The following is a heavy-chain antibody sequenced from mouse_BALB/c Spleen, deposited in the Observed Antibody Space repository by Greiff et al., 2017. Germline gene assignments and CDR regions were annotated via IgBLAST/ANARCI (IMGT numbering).Heavy chain of an antibody. D-gene: IGHD3-2*02. CDR3: TRERLGLPYYAMDY. Sequence: EVKVVESGGGLVKPGGSLKLSCAASGFTFSSYTMSWVRQTPEKRLEWVATISSGGSYTYYPDSVKGRFTISRDNAKNTLYLQMSSLKSEDTAMYYCTRERLGLPYYAMDYWGQGTSVTVSS. V-gene: IGHV5-6-4*01. J-gene: IGHJ4*01. CDR1: GFTFSSYT. CDR2: ISSGGSYT.